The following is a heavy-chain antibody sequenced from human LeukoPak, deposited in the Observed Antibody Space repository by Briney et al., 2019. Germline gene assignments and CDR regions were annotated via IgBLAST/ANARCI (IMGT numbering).Heavy chain of an antibody. Sequence: SETLSLTFAVYGGSFSGYYWRWIRQPPGKGVEWIGEINHSGSTNYNPSLKSRVTISVDTSKNQFSLKLSSVTAADTAVYYCARVPYSSSWYAPSAFDYWGQGTLVTVSS. D-gene: IGHD6-13*01. CDR2: INHSGST. CDR1: GGSFSGYY. J-gene: IGHJ4*02. V-gene: IGHV4-34*01. CDR3: ARVPYSSSWYAPSAFDY.